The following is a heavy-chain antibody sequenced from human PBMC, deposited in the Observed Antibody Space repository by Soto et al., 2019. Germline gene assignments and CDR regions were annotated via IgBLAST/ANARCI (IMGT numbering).Heavy chain of an antibody. CDR2: ISWNSGSI. J-gene: IGHJ3*02. Sequence: EVQLVESGGGLVQPGRSLRLSCAASGFTFDDYAMHWVRQAPGKGLEWVSGISWNSGSIGYADSVKGRFTISRDNAKNSLYLQLNSLRAADTALYYCAKDIAGLHHDAFDIWGQGTMVTVSS. CDR1: GFTFDDYA. D-gene: IGHD5-12*01. CDR3: AKDIAGLHHDAFDI. V-gene: IGHV3-9*01.